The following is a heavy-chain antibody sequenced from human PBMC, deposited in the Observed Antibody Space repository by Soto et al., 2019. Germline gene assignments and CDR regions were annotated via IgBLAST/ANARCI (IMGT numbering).Heavy chain of an antibody. D-gene: IGHD1-26*01. CDR1: EFSLISYS. CDR3: ARERYSYGRYFDF. CDR2: ISSDGKKK. Sequence: GGSLRLSCEASEFSLISYSMSWVRQTPGKGLDWVASISSDGKKKHYAGSVEGRFAISRDNSKNVLFLQMTSLRHEDTAIYYCARERYSYGRYFDFWGHGTPVTVSS. J-gene: IGHJ4*01. V-gene: IGHV3-30*09.